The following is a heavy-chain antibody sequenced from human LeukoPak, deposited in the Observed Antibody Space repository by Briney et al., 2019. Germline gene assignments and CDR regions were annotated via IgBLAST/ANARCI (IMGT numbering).Heavy chain of an antibody. Sequence: GGSLRLSCAASGFTFDDYGMSWVRQAPGKGLEWVSGINWNGGSTGYADSVKGRFTISRDNAKNSLYLQMNSLRAEDTALYYCARPAGDTAMDDAFDIWGQGTMVTVSS. J-gene: IGHJ3*02. D-gene: IGHD5-18*01. CDR2: INWNGGST. V-gene: IGHV3-20*04. CDR3: ARPAGDTAMDDAFDI. CDR1: GFTFDDYG.